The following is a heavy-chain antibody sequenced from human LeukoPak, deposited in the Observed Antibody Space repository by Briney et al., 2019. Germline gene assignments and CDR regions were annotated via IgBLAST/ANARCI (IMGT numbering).Heavy chain of an antibody. J-gene: IGHJ4*02. Sequence: GGSLRLSCAASGFTFSDYYMSWIRQAPGKGLEWVSYISSSSSYTNYADSVKGRFTISRDNAKNSLYLQRNSLRAEDTAVYYCARDLSRGYGSGSYYNVDYWGQGTLVTVSS. CDR1: GFTFSDYY. CDR3: ARDLSRGYGSGSYYNVDY. CDR2: ISSSSSYT. D-gene: IGHD3-10*01. V-gene: IGHV3-11*06.